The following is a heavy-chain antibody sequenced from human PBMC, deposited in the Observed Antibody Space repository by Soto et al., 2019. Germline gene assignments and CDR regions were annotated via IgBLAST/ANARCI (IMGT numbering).Heavy chain of an antibody. Sequence: SGGSLRLSCAASGFTFDDYAMHWVRQAPGKGLEWVSGISWNSGSIGYADSVKGRFTISRDNAKNSLYLQMNSLRAEDTALYYCAKDVNDAFDFWGQGTMVTVSS. J-gene: IGHJ3*01. CDR3: AKDVNDAFDF. V-gene: IGHV3-9*01. CDR1: GFTFDDYA. CDR2: ISWNSGSI.